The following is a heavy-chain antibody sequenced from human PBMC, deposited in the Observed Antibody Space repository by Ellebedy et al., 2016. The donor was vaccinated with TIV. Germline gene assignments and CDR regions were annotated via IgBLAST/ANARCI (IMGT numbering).Heavy chain of an antibody. CDR1: GGSISSYY. Sequence: MPSETLSLTCTVSGGSISSYYWSWIRQPPGKGLEWIGYIYYSGSTNYNPSLKSRVTISVDTSKNQFSLKLSSVTAADTAVYYCARGLFVGTFPKWGQGTLVTVSS. V-gene: IGHV4-59*01. CDR2: IYYSGST. D-gene: IGHD3-16*01. J-gene: IGHJ4*02. CDR3: ARGLFVGTFPK.